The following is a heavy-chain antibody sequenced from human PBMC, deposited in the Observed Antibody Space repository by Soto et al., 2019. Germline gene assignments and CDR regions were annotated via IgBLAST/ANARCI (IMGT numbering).Heavy chain of an antibody. V-gene: IGHV3-15*07. CDR3: TTEYRGSYGSARDPSMDV. CDR1: GFTFSNAW. D-gene: IGHD1-26*01. CDR2: IKSKTDGGPT. J-gene: IGHJ6*02. Sequence: EVQLVESGGGLVKPGGSLRLSCAASGFTFSNAWLNCVRQAPGTGMEWVCRIKSKTDGGPTDYAAPVTGRSTISRDDSKNTLYLQMNSLKTEDTAVDYCTTEYRGSYGSARDPSMDVGGQVSAVTFSS.